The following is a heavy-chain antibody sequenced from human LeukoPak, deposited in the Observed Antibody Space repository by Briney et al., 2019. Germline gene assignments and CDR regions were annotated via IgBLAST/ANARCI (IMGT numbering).Heavy chain of an antibody. CDR2: IRSSGST. D-gene: IGHD3-22*01. CDR1: GGSISSGNYY. CDR3: VNGGSSNGSEFDY. Sequence: RASETLSLTCTVSGGSISSGNYYWSWIRQPAGKGPEWIGRIRSSGSTNYSPSLKSRVTIVVDTSKNQFSLKLNSVTAADTAVYYCVNGGSSNGSEFDYWGQGTLVTVSS. V-gene: IGHV4-61*02. J-gene: IGHJ4*02.